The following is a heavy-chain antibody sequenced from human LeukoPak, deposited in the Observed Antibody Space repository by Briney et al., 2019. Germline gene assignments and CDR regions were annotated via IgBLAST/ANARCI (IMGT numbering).Heavy chain of an antibody. V-gene: IGHV1-69*05. Sequence: ASVKVSCKASGGTFSSYAISWVRQAPGQGLEWMGGIIPIFGTANYAQKFQGRVTITTDESTSTAYMELSSLRSEDTAVYYCATFTGIAAAGTDYYYYMDVWGKGTTVTVSS. CDR3: ATFTGIAAAGTDYYYYMDV. D-gene: IGHD6-13*01. CDR1: GGTFSSYA. CDR2: IIPIFGTA. J-gene: IGHJ6*03.